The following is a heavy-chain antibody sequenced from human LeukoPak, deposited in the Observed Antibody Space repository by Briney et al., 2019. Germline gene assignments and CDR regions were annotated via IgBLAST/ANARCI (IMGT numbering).Heavy chain of an antibody. Sequence: GASVKVSCKASGYTFTGYYMHWVRQAPGQGLEWMGWINPNSGGTNYAQKFQGRVTMTRDTSISTAYMELSRLRSDDTAVYYCARGIVGAKSNWFDPWGQGTLVTVSS. J-gene: IGHJ5*02. CDR2: INPNSGGT. D-gene: IGHD1-26*01. V-gene: IGHV1-2*02. CDR1: GYTFTGYY. CDR3: ARGIVGAKSNWFDP.